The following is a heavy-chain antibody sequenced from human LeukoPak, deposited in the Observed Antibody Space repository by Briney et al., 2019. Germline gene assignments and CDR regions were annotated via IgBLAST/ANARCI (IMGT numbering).Heavy chain of an antibody. CDR3: ARADYSNDYGMDV. J-gene: IGHJ6*02. Sequence: SETLSLTCTVSGCSISSSSYYWGWLRQPPGKGLEWIGSIYYSGSTYYNPSLKSRVTISVDTSKNQFSLKLSSVTAADTAVYYCARADYSNDYGMDVWGQGTTVTVSS. D-gene: IGHD4-11*01. CDR1: GCSISSSSYY. CDR2: IYYSGST. V-gene: IGHV4-39*01.